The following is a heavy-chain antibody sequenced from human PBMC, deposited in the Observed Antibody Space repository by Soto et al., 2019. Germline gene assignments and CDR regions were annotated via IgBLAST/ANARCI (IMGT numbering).Heavy chain of an antibody. CDR3: ARDGQQLVRGPLGY. Sequence: GASVKVSCKASGYTFTSYAMHWVRQAPGQRLEWMGWINAGNGNTKYSQKFQGRVTITRDTSASTAYMELSSLRSEDTAVYYCARDGQQLVRGPLGYWGQGTLVTVS. CDR2: INAGNGNT. J-gene: IGHJ4*02. V-gene: IGHV1-3*01. CDR1: GYTFTSYA. D-gene: IGHD6-13*01.